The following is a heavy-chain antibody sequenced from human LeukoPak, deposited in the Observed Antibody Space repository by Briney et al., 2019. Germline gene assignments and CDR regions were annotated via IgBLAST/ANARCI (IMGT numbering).Heavy chain of an antibody. CDR3: AREVATDYYYYYGMDV. CDR1: GYTFTGYY. V-gene: IGHV1-2*02. Sequence: GASVKVSCKASGYTFTGYYMHWVRQAPGQGLEWMGWINPNSGGTNYAQKFQGRVTMTRDTSISTAYMELSRLRSEDTAVYYCAREVATDYYYYYGMDVWGQGTTVTVSS. CDR2: INPNSGGT. J-gene: IGHJ6*02. D-gene: IGHD5-12*01.